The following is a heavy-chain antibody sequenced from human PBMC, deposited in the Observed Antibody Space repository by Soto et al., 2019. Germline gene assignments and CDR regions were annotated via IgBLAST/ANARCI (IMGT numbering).Heavy chain of an antibody. J-gene: IGHJ3*02. D-gene: IGHD3-3*02. Sequence: GGSLRLSCAASGFSFSSYSFTWVRQAPGKGLEWVAGISIGGDKTWHADSVKGRFTISRDNSKNRLYLQMNSLRVEDTALYYCAQLLGRSYAFEIWGRGTMVTVSS. CDR1: GFSFSSYS. CDR3: AQLLGRSYAFEI. V-gene: IGHV3-23*01. CDR2: ISIGGDKT.